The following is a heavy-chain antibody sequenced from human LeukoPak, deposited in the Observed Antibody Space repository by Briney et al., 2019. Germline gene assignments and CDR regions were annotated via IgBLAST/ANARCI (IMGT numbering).Heavy chain of an antibody. CDR1: GFTFSDYY. CDR3: ARESSTSLTVDY. D-gene: IGHD2-2*01. V-gene: IGHV3-11*04. Sequence: KPGGSLRLSCAASGFTFSDYYMSWIRQAPGKGLEWVSYISSSGSTIYYADSVEGRFTISRDNAKNSLYLQMNSLRAEDTAVYYCARESSTSLTVDYWGQGTLVTVSS. J-gene: IGHJ4*02. CDR2: ISSSGSTI.